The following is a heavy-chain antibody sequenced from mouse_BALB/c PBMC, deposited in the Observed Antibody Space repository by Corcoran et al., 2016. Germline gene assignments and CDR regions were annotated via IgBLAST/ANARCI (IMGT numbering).Heavy chain of an antibody. J-gene: IGHJ2*01. Sequence: QIQLVQSGPELKKPGETVKISCKASGYTFTNYGMNWVKQGPGKGLKWMGWINTYTGEPTYADDFKGRFAFSLETSASTAYLQINNLKNEDTATYFCARFYYDYRDFDYWGQGTTLTVSS. CDR1: GYTFTNYG. CDR3: ARFYYDYRDFDY. V-gene: IGHV9-3-1*01. D-gene: IGHD2-4*01. CDR2: INTYTGEP.